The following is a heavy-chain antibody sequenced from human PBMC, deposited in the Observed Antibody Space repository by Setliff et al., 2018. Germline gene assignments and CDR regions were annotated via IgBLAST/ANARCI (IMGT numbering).Heavy chain of an antibody. V-gene: IGHV4-39*01. CDR3: ARHVGIRGRGYNYYYYMDV. D-gene: IGHD3-10*01. J-gene: IGHJ6*03. CDR2: TYYSGDT. Sequence: SETLSLTCTVSGGSLRSNFWGWIRQPPGKGLEWIGSTYYSGDTSYNPSLKGRVTMSVDMSRNQFPLKLSSVTAADTAVYSCARHVGIRGRGYNYYYYMDVWGKGTTVTVSS. CDR1: GGSLRSNF.